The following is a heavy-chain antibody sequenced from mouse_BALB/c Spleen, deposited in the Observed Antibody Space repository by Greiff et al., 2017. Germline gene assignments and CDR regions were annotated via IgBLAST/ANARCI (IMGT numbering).Heavy chain of an antibody. CDR3: AREALGQGDY. D-gene: IGHD4-1*01. CDR1: GYTFTSYY. V-gene: IGHV1S56*01. J-gene: IGHJ2*01. Sequence: QVQLQQSGPELVKPGASVKMSCKASGYTFTSYYIHWVKQRPGQGLEWIGWIYPGDGSTKYNEKFKGKTTLTADKSSSTAYMLLSSLTSEDSAIYFCAREALGQGDYWGQGTTLTVSS. CDR2: IYPGDGST.